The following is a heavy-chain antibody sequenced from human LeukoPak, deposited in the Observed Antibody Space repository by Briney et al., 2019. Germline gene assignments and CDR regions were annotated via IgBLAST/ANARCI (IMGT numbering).Heavy chain of an antibody. Sequence: GGSLRLSCAASRFTFSSYWMTWIRQAPGKGLEWVANIKQDGSEKYYVDSVKGRFTISRDNAKNSLYLQMNSLRAEDTAVYYCARDTGGGYSCYDCWGQGTLVTVSS. CDR1: RFTFSSYW. V-gene: IGHV3-7*01. CDR2: IKQDGSEK. J-gene: IGHJ4*02. D-gene: IGHD5-18*01. CDR3: ARDTGGGYSCYDC.